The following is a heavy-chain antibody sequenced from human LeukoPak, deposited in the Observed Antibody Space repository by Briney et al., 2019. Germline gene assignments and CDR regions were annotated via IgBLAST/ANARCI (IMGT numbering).Heavy chain of an antibody. CDR3: ARGYTDGWLIGY. D-gene: IGHD6-19*01. Sequence: SETLSLTCSVCGGSISGYYWSWIRQPPGQGLEWIGYIYYSGSTNYNPSLKSRVIISRDTSKNQFSLNLSSVTAADTAVYYCARGYTDGWLIGYWGHGTLVTVSS. CDR2: IYYSGST. V-gene: IGHV4-59*08. CDR1: GGSISGYY. J-gene: IGHJ4*01.